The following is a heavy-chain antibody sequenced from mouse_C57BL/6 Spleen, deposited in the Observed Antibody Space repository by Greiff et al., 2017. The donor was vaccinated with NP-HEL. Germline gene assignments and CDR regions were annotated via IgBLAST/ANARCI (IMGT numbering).Heavy chain of an antibody. CDR2: IDPSDSET. D-gene: IGHD3-2*02. CDR1: GYTFTSYW. CDR3: ARGQQDSSGYWFAY. J-gene: IGHJ3*01. Sequence: QVQLQQPGAELVRPGSSVKLSCKASGYTFTSYWMHWVKQRPIQGLEWIGNIDPSDSETHYNQKFKDKATLTVDKSSSTAYMQLSSLTSEDSAVYYCARGQQDSSGYWFAYWGQGTLVTVSA. V-gene: IGHV1-52*01.